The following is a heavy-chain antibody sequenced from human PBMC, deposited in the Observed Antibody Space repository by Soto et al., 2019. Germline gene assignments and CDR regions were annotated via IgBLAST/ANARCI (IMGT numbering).Heavy chain of an antibody. D-gene: IGHD2-8*01. J-gene: IGHJ5*02. CDR2: IIPIFGTA. CDR1: GGTFSSYA. Sequence: SVKVSCKASGGTFSSYAISWVRQAPGQGLEWMGGIIPIFGTANYAQKFQGRVTITADESTSTAYMELSSLRSEDTAVYYCARQWAPEGSNWFDPWGQGTLVTVSS. V-gene: IGHV1-69*13. CDR3: ARQWAPEGSNWFDP.